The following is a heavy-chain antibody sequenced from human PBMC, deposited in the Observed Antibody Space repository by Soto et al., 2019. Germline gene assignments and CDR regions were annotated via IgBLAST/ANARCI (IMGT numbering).Heavy chain of an antibody. Sequence: GSLRLSCAASGFNFNTYSMNWVRQAPGKGLEWVSYISSPSTSTYYADSVRGRFTISRDNAKNSLYLQMNSLRDEDTAVYYCARTGYVEFDYWGQGALVTVSS. CDR2: ISSPSTST. J-gene: IGHJ4*02. D-gene: IGHD5-12*01. V-gene: IGHV3-48*02. CDR3: ARTGYVEFDY. CDR1: GFNFNTYS.